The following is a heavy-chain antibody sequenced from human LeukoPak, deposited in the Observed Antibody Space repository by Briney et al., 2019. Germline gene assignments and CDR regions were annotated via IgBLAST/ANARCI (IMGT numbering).Heavy chain of an antibody. D-gene: IGHD2-21*02. CDR2: ISAYNGNT. J-gene: IGHJ5*02. CDR3: ARDPYCGGDCYSYNWFDP. V-gene: IGHV1-18*01. CDR1: GYTFTSYG. Sequence: ASVKVSRKASGYTFTSYGISWVRQAPGQGLEWMGWISAYNGNTNYAQKLQGRVTMTTDTSTSTAYMELRSLRSDDTAVYYCARDPYCGGDCYSYNWFDPWGQGTLVTVSS.